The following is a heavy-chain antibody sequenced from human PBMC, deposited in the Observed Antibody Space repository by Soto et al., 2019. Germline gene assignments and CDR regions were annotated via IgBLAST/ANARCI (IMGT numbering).Heavy chain of an antibody. V-gene: IGHV4-34*01. CDR3: ARQYYMDV. CDR2: INHSGST. Sequence: PSETLSLTCAVYRGSFSGYYWSWIRQPPGKGLEWMGEINHSGSTNYNPSLKSRVTISVDTSKNQFSLKLSSVTAADTAVYYCARQYYMDVWGKGTTVTVSS. CDR1: RGSFSGYY. J-gene: IGHJ6*03.